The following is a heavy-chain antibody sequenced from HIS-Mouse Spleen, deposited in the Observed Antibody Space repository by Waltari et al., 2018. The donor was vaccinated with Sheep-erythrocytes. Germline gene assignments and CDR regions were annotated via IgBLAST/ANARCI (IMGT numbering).Heavy chain of an antibody. J-gene: IGHJ4*02. CDR1: GYSISSG. Sequence: QVQLQESGPGLVKPSETLSLTCTVSGYSISSGKGLEWIGSIYHSGSTYYNPSLKSRVTISVDTSKNQFSLKLSSVTAADTFVYYCARISENYYGSGSWALYWGQGTLVTVSS. CDR3: ARISENYYGSGSWALY. CDR2: IYHSGST. V-gene: IGHV4-38-2*02. D-gene: IGHD3-10*01.